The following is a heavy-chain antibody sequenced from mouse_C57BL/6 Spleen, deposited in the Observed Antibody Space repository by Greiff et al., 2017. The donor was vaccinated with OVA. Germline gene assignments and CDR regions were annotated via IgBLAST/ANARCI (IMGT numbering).Heavy chain of an antibody. CDR3: ARGGLTGSYAMDY. CDR2: IYPRSGNT. CDR1: GYTFTSYG. V-gene: IGHV1-81*01. D-gene: IGHD4-1*01. Sequence: VQLQQSGAELARPGASVKLSCKASGYTFTSYGISWVKQRTGQGLEWIGEIYPRSGNTYYNEKFKGKATLTADKSSSTAYTELRSLTSEDSAVYFCARGGLTGSYAMDYWGQGTSVTVSS. J-gene: IGHJ4*01.